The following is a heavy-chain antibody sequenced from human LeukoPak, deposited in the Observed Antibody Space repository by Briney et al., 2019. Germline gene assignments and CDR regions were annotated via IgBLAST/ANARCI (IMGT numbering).Heavy chain of an antibody. D-gene: IGHD2-15*01. CDR2: IIPILGIA. J-gene: IGHJ6*02. CDR1: GGTFSSDT. Sequence: SVKVSCKASGGTFSSDTISWVRQAPGQGLECMGSIIPILGIANYAQTFQGRVTITADKSTSTAYMELSSLRSEDTAVYYCARGIVVVVAATRYYYYGMDVWGQGTTVTVSS. CDR3: ARGIVVVVAATRYYYYGMDV. V-gene: IGHV1-69*02.